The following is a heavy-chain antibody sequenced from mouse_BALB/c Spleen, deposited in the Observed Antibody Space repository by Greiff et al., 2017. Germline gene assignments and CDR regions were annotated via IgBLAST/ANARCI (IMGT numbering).Heavy chain of an antibody. J-gene: IGHJ2*01. V-gene: IGHV1S81*02. D-gene: IGHD1-1*01. Sequence: QVQLKQPGAELVKPGASVKLSCKASGYTFTSYWMHWVKQRPGQGLEWIGEINPSNGRTNYNEKFKSKATLTVDKSSSTAYMQLSSLTSEDSAVYYCARRVGYYFDYWGQGTTLTVSS. CDR3: ARRVGYYFDY. CDR1: GYTFTSYW. CDR2: INPSNGRT.